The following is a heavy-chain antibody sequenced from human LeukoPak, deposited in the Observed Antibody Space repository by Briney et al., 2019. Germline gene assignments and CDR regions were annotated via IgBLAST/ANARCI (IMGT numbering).Heavy chain of an antibody. J-gene: IGHJ3*02. Sequence: GGSLRLSCAASGFTFSSYAMNWVRQAPGKGLEWVSAISGSGGSTYYADSVKGRFTISRDNSKNTLYLQMNSLRAEDTAVYYCAETYSGSYPNGAFDIWGQGTMVTVSS. CDR2: ISGSGGST. CDR3: AETYSGSYPNGAFDI. V-gene: IGHV3-23*01. CDR1: GFTFSSYA. D-gene: IGHD1-26*01.